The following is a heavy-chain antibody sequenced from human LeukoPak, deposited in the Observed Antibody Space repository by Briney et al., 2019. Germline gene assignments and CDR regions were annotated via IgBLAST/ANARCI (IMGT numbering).Heavy chain of an antibody. CDR1: GFTFSNYW. J-gene: IGHJ6*04. D-gene: IGHD3-10*01. CDR2: IKQDGSVK. V-gene: IGHV3-7*03. Sequence: TGGSLRLSCAASGFTFSNYWMSWVRQAPGKGLEWVANIKQDGSVKYYVDSVKGRFTISRDNAKNSLYLQMNSLRAEDTAVYYCARDNYRLVRGVIITPLYYYGMDVWGKGTTVTVSS. CDR3: ARDNYRLVRGVIITPLYYYGMDV.